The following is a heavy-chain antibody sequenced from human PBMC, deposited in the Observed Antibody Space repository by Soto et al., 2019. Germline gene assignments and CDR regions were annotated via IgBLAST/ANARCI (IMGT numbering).Heavy chain of an antibody. Sequence: SVKVSCKASGGTFNNYPITWVRQVPGEGLEWMGGSIPIFGTANYAQKFQGRVTISVDESTSTAYMELSSLRSEDTAVYYCARGRGYSGDDHYYYFDMDVWGQGTTVTVS. V-gene: IGHV1-69*13. CDR1: GGTFNNYP. CDR2: SIPIFGTA. CDR3: ARGRGYSGDDHYYYFDMDV. J-gene: IGHJ6*02. D-gene: IGHD5-12*01.